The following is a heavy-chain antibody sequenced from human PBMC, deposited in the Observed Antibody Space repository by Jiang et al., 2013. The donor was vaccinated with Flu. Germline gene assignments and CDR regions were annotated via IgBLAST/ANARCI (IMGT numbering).Heavy chain of an antibody. Sequence: SGAEVKKPGASVKVSCKASGYIFTSYDINWVRQATGQGLEWMGWISVATGDTKYAHHLQARVTMTTDRSTKTAYMDLRSLRTDDTGVYYCARDFSGYYASYLDYWGQGTLITVSS. D-gene: IGHD3-22*01. CDR2: ISVATGDT. CDR3: ARDFSGYYASYLDY. V-gene: IGHV1-18*01. CDR1: GYIFTSYD. J-gene: IGHJ4*02.